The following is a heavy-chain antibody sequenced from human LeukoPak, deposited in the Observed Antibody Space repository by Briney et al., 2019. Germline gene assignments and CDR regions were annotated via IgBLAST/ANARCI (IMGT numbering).Heavy chain of an antibody. CDR2: ISYDGSNK. V-gene: IGHV3-30*18. Sequence: GGSLRLSCAASGFTFSSYGMHWVRQAPGKGLEWVAVISYDGSNKYYADSVKGRFTISRGNSKNTLYLQMNSLRAEDTAVYYCAKDSNAGQDYGDAGGYWGQGTLVTVSS. D-gene: IGHD4-17*01. J-gene: IGHJ4*02. CDR1: GFTFSSYG. CDR3: AKDSNAGQDYGDAGGY.